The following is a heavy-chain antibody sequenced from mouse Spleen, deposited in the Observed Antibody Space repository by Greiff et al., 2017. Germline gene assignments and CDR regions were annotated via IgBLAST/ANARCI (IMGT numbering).Heavy chain of an antibody. CDR3: ARDLGRGFDY. V-gene: IGHV3-6*01. CDR1: GYSITSGYY. J-gene: IGHJ2*01. Sequence: EVKLQESGPGLVKPSQSLSLTCSVTGYSITSGYYWNWIRQFPGNKLEWIGYISYDGSNNYNPSLTNRISITRDTSKNQFFLKLNSVTTEDTATYYCARDLGRGFDYWGQGTTLTVSS. CDR2: ISYDGSN.